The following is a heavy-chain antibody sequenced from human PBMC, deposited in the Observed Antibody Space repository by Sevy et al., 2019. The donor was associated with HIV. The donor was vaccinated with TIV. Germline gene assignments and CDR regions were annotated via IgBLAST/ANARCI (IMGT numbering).Heavy chain of an antibody. CDR1: GFTFSDYY. CDR2: MSSGTSYT. D-gene: IGHD1-7*01. CDR3: ARDRRNYGGQYFDY. Sequence: GGSLRLSCAASGFTFSDYYMSWIRQAPGKGLEWVSYMSSGTSYTNYADTVKGRFTISRDNAKNSLYLQMNSLRAEDTAVYYCARDRRNYGGQYFDYWGQGTLVTVSS. J-gene: IGHJ4*02. V-gene: IGHV3-11*06.